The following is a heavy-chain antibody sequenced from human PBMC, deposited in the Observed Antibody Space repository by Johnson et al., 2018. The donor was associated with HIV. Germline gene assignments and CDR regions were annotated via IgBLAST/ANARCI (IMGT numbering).Heavy chain of an antibody. CDR2: ISWDGGST. CDR1: GFTFDDYA. Sequence: VQLVESGGVVVQPGGSLRLSCAASGFTFDDYAMHWVRQAPGKGLEWVSLISWDGGSTYYADSVKGRFTISRDNSKNSLYLQMNSLRAEDTAVYYCAKEFPTRGPFDIWGQGTMVTVSS. J-gene: IGHJ3*02. D-gene: IGHD1-26*01. V-gene: IGHV3-43D*03. CDR3: AKEFPTRGPFDI.